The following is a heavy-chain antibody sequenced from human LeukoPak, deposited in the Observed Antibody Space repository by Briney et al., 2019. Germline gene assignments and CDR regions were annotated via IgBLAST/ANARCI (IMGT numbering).Heavy chain of an antibody. CDR2: IGTAGDT. CDR1: GFTFSSCD. V-gene: IGHV3-13*01. J-gene: IGHJ4*02. Sequence: AGGSLRLSCAASGFTFSSCDMHWVRQATGKGLEWVSAIGTAGDTHYPGSVKGRFTISRDNSKNTLYLQMNSLRAEDTAVYYCAKTSHYYDSSGYHWGDYFDYWGQGTLVTVSS. CDR3: AKTSHYYDSSGYHWGDYFDY. D-gene: IGHD3-22*01.